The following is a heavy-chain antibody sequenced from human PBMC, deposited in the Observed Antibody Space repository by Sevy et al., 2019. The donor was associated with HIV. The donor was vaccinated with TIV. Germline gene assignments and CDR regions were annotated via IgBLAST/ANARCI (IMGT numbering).Heavy chain of an antibody. Sequence: GGSLRLSCAASGFIFSDYWMTWVRQAPGKGLEWVATIRLDGSARYYASSVKGRFTISRDNAKNSVFLQMNSLRVEDTAVYYCARAFRREAYTPDYWGQGSLVTVSS. V-gene: IGHV3-7*03. CDR3: ARAFRREAYTPDY. CDR1: GFIFSDYW. D-gene: IGHD4-4*01. J-gene: IGHJ4*02. CDR2: IRLDGSAR.